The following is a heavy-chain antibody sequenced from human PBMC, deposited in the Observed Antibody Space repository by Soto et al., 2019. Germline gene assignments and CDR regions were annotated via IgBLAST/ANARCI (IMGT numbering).Heavy chain of an antibody. CDR3: GALNYGGDDC. D-gene: IGHD4-17*01. V-gene: IGHV3-30*03. CDR2: IPHDGSYK. J-gene: IGHJ4*02. Sequence: QVQLVESGGGVVQPGRSLRLSCAASGLPFSSYGMHWVRQAPGKGLECVAIIPHDGSYKYHVDSVKGRFTISRDNSKNTRYLQMDSLRPEDTAVYYCGALNYGGDDCWGQGTLVTVSS. CDR1: GLPFSSYG.